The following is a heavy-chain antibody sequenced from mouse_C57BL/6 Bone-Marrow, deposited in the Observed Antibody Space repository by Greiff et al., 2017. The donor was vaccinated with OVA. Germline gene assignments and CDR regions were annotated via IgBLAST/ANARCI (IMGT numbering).Heavy chain of an antibody. CDR2: IDPSDSYT. Sequence: QVQLQQPGAELVMPGASVKLSCKASGYTFTSYWMHWVKQRPGQGLEWIGEIDPSDSYTNYNQKFKGKSTLTVDNSSSTAYMQLSSLTSEDSAVYYCAKKAAQGAWFAYWGQGTLVTVAA. CDR1: GYTFTSYW. J-gene: IGHJ3*01. D-gene: IGHD3-2*02. V-gene: IGHV1-69*01. CDR3: AKKAAQGAWFAY.